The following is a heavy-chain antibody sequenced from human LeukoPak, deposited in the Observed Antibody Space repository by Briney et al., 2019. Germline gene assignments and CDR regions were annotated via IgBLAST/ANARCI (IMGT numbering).Heavy chain of an antibody. Sequence: SETLSLTCTVSGFSISNGYYWGWIRQPPGKGLEWIGSIYHSGSTYYNPSLKSRVTISVDTSKNQFSLKLSSVTAADTAVYYCARHGYDYVWGSYRYWGQGTLVTVSS. J-gene: IGHJ4*02. CDR3: ARHGYDYVWGSYRY. CDR2: IYHSGST. V-gene: IGHV4-38-2*02. D-gene: IGHD3-16*02. CDR1: GFSISNGYY.